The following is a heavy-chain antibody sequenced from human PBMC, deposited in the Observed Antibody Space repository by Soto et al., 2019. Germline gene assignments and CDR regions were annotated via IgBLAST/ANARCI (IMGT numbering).Heavy chain of an antibody. J-gene: IGHJ4*02. CDR3: ARYHYGALDF. V-gene: IGHV3-74*01. D-gene: IGHD4-17*01. CDR2: IISDGSSA. Sequence: EVQLVESGGGLAQPGGCLRLSCAAAGFRFSSYWMHWVRQAPGKGLVWVSRIISDGSSADYADSVKGRFSISRDNAKNTLFLQMNSLRAEDTAVYYCARYHYGALDFWGQGALVTVSS. CDR1: GFRFSSYW.